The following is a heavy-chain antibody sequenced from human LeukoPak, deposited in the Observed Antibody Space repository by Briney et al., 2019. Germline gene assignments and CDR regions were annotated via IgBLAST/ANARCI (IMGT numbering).Heavy chain of an antibody. CDR3: ARRSTYYYDSTGFDP. V-gene: IGHV4-59*08. CDR2: IYYSGST. D-gene: IGHD3-22*01. J-gene: IGHJ5*02. CDR1: GGSISSYY. Sequence: SETLSLTCTVSGGSISSYYWSWIRQPPGKGLEWIGYIYYSGSTNYNPSLKSRVTISVDTSKNQSSLKLISVTAADTAVYYCARRSTYYYDSTGFDPWGQGTLVTVSS.